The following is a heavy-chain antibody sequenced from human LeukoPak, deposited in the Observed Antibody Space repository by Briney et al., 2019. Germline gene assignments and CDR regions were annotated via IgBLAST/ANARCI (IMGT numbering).Heavy chain of an antibody. V-gene: IGHV4-31*03. CDR1: GGSISSGGYY. D-gene: IGHD3-3*01. CDR3: ARLLIYDFWRGDNWFDP. J-gene: IGHJ5*02. Sequence: TSETLSLTCTVSGGSISSGGYYWSWIRQHPGKGLEWIGYIYYSGSTYYNPSPKSRVTISVDTSKNQFSLKLSSVTAADTAGYYCARLLIYDFWRGDNWFDPWGQGTLVTVSS. CDR2: IYYSGST.